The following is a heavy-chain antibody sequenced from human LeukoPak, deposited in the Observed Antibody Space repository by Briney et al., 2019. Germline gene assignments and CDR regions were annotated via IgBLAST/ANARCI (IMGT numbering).Heavy chain of an antibody. CDR2: ISRSSNKS. CDR1: GFTFSSYA. V-gene: IGHV3-23*01. CDR3: AAGGQLYSIDY. J-gene: IGHJ4*02. Sequence: GGSLRLPCAASGFTFSSYAMSWVRQAPGGGLEWVSAISRSSNKSYYTDSVKGRFTISRDDSKSTLYLQMNSLGGEDTAAYYCAAGGQLYSIDYWGQGTLVTVSS. D-gene: IGHD1-1*01.